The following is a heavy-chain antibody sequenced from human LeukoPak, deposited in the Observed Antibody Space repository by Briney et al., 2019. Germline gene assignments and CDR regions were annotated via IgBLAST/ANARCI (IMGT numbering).Heavy chain of an antibody. CDR3: VTDPPDSGWAFWS. Sequence: GGSLRLSCAASGFTFSSYSMNWVRQAPGKGLEWVSSIISSSSYIYYADSVKGRFTISRDNAKNSLYLQMNSLRAEDTAVYYCVTDPPDSGWAFWSWGQGALVTVSA. J-gene: IGHJ5*02. V-gene: IGHV3-21*01. CDR1: GFTFSSYS. CDR2: IISSSSYI. D-gene: IGHD6-19*01.